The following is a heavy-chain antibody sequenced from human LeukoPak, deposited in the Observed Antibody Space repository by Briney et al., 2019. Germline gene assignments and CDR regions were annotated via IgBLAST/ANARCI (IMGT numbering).Heavy chain of an antibody. CDR2: IYYSGST. CDR3: ARFRQNWFDP. V-gene: IGHV4-59*01. Sequence: SETLSLTCTVSGGSISSYYWSWIRQPPGKGLEWIGYIYYSGSTNYNPSLKSRVTISVDTSKNQFSLKLSSVTAADTAVYYSARFRQNWFDPWGQGTLVTVSS. CDR1: GGSISSYY. J-gene: IGHJ5*02.